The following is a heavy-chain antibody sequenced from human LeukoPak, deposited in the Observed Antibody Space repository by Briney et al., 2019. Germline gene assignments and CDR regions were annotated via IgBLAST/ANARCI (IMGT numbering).Heavy chain of an antibody. Sequence: SETLSLTCAVSGGSISSGGYSWSWIRQPPGKGLEWIGYIYHSGSTYYNPSLKSRVTISVDRSKNQLSLKLSSVTAADTAVYYCAREDWSHVMDVWGQGTTVTVSS. CDR2: IYHSGST. V-gene: IGHV4-30-2*01. CDR1: GGSISSGGYS. J-gene: IGHJ6*02. D-gene: IGHD3/OR15-3a*01. CDR3: AREDWSHVMDV.